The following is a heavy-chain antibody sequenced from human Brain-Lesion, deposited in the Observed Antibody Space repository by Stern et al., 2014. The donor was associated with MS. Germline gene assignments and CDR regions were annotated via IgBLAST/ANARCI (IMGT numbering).Heavy chain of an antibody. CDR3: ARGNYDVLTDNGGHGFDI. D-gene: IGHD3-9*01. V-gene: IGHV4-61*02. CDR1: GGSISSGNYY. Sequence: QVQLQDSGPGLVKPSQTLSLTCTVSGGSISSGNYYWSWIRQPAGGGLEWIGRIYSRGSTQYNPPPKSRITISADTSTNPFSLRLGLVTAADTAVYYCARGNYDVLTDNGGHGFDIWGQGTMVTVSS. CDR2: IYSRGST. J-gene: IGHJ3*02.